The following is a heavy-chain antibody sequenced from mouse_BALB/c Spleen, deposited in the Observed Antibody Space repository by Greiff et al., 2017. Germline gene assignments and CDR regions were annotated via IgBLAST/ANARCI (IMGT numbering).Heavy chain of an antibody. CDR1: GDSITSGY. CDR2: ISYSGST. J-gene: IGHJ4*01. Sequence: EVQLQQSGPSLVKPSQTLSLTCSVTGDSITSGYWNWIRKFPGNKLEYMGYISYSGSTYYNTSLKSRISITRDTSKNQYYLQLNSVTTEDTATYYCARGGGNYDYAMDYWGQGTSVTVSS. CDR3: ARGGGNYDYAMDY. V-gene: IGHV3-8*02. D-gene: IGHD2-1*01.